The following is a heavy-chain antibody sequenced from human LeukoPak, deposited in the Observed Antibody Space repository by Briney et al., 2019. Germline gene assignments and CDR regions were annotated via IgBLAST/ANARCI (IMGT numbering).Heavy chain of an antibody. J-gene: IGHJ4*02. CDR1: GGSISSGSYY. V-gene: IGHV4-61*02. Sequence: SQTLSLTCTVSGGSISSGSYYWSWIRQPAGKGLEWIGRIYTSGSTNYNPSLKSRVTISADTSQNQFSLKLSSVTAADTAVYYCASRKLGNDYWGQGTLVTVSS. CDR3: ASRKLGNDY. CDR2: IYTSGST. D-gene: IGHD7-27*01.